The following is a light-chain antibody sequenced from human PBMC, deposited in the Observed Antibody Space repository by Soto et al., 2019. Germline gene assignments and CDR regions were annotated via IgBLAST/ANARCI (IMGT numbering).Light chain of an antibody. V-gene: IGKV1-33*01. CDR3: QQYDNLPP. Sequence: DIQMTQSPSSLSASVGDRVTITCQASQDISNYLNWYQQKPGKAPKLLIYDASNMETGVQSRFSGSGSGTYCTFTSSSLQPDDIATYDCQQYDNLPPIGPGTKVDIK. J-gene: IGKJ3*01. CDR1: QDISNY. CDR2: DAS.